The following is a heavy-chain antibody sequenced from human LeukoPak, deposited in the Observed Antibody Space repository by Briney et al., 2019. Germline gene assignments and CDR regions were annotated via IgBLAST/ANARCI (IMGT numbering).Heavy chain of an antibody. CDR2: IYYSGST. D-gene: IGHD3/OR15-3a*01. V-gene: IGHV4-59*01. CDR3: ARGTGFGLQYYFDY. Sequence: SETLSLTCTVSGGSISSYYWSWIRQPPGKGLEWIGYIYYSGSTNFNPSLKSRVTISVDTSKNQFSLKLSSVTAADTAVYYCARGTGFGLQYYFDYWGQGTQVTVSS. CDR1: GGSISSYY. J-gene: IGHJ4*02.